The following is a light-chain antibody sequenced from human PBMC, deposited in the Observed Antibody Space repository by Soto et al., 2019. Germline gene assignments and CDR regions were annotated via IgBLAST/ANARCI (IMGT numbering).Light chain of an antibody. CDR2: DVN. J-gene: IGLJ1*01. V-gene: IGLV2-14*03. CDR1: SNDIGAYDY. CDR3: SAYTDSSNYV. Sequence: QSALTQPASVSGSPGQSVTISCTGTSNDIGAYDYVSWYQQVPGKAPKLLIFDVNYRPSEISRRFSGSKSGNSASLTISALQPADEADYYCSAYTDSSNYVFGTGTKVTVL.